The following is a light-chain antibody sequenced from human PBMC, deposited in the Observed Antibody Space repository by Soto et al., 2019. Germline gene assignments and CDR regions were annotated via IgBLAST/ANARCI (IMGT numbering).Light chain of an antibody. Sequence: EFVLTPSPGTLSLSPGERATLSCRASQTVRNNYLAWYQQKPGQAPRLLIYDASSRATGIPDRFSGGGSGTDFTLTISRLEPEDFAVYYCQQYGSPPITFGQGTRLEI. CDR3: QQYGSPPIT. CDR2: DAS. CDR1: QTVRNNY. J-gene: IGKJ5*01. V-gene: IGKV3-20*01.